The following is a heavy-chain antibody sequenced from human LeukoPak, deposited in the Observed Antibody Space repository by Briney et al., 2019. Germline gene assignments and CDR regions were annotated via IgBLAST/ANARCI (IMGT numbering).Heavy chain of an antibody. CDR1: GFTFSTYN. V-gene: IGHV3-21*01. CDR2: ISSSSNYI. J-gene: IGHJ3*02. D-gene: IGHD1-26*01. Sequence: GGSLRLSCAASGFTFSTYNMNWVRQAPGKGPELVSSISSSSNYIYYADSVKGRFTISRDNAKNSLYLQMNSLRAEDTDVYYCARDVGASAPDAFDIWGQGTMVTVSS. CDR3: ARDVGASAPDAFDI.